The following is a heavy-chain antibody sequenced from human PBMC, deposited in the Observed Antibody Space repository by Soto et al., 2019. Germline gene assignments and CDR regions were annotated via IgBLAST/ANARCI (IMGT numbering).Heavy chain of an antibody. CDR1: GYTFTSYA. V-gene: IGHV1-3*01. Sequence: QVQLVQSGAEVKKPGASVKVSCKASGYTFTSYAMHWVRQAPGQRLEWMGWINAGNGNTKYSQKFQGRVTITRDTAARTAYMELSRLRSEDTAVYYCARDPAWAAACLVNWFDPWGQGTLVTVCS. CDR3: ARDPAWAAACLVNWFDP. J-gene: IGHJ5*02. D-gene: IGHD6-13*01. CDR2: INAGNGNT.